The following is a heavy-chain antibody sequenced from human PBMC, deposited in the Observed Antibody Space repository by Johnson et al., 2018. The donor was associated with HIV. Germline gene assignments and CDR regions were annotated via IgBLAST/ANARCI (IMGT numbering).Heavy chain of an antibody. CDR3: ARAPQTYNWSYMIAFDI. D-gene: IGHD1-7*01. J-gene: IGHJ3*02. CDR1: GFTFSSYG. CDR2: ISYDGSNK. V-gene: IGHV3-30*03. Sequence: QVQLVESGGGLVQPGGSLRLSCTASGFTFSSYGMHWVRQAPGKGLEWVAVISYDGSNKYYADSVKGRFTISRDSSKNTLYLQMNSLRAEDTAVYYCARAPQTYNWSYMIAFDIWGQGTMVTVSS.